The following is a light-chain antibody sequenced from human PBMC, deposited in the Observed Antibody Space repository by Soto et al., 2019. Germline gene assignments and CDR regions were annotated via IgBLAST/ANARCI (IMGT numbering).Light chain of an antibody. V-gene: IGKV3-20*01. CDR3: QQFGDSPQT. CDR1: QSVSSTY. J-gene: IGKJ1*01. Sequence: EIVLTQSPGTLSLSPGERASLSCRASQSVSSTYIAWYQQKPGQAPRLLIYATSSRASGIPDRFSGSGSGTDFTLTITRLEPGDFAVYYCQQFGDSPQTFGQGTRVEI. CDR2: ATS.